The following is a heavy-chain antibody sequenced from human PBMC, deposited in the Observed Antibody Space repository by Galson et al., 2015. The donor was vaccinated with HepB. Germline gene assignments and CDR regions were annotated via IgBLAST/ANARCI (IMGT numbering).Heavy chain of an antibody. V-gene: IGHV4-59*08. CDR3: ARRSTYGDYGDFDY. D-gene: IGHD4-17*01. Sequence: LSLTCTVSGGSISSYYWSWIRQPPGRGLEWIGYIYYSGSTNYNPSLKSRVTISVDTSKNQFSLKLSSVTAADTAVYYCARRSTYGDYGDFDYWGQGTLVTVSS. CDR2: IYYSGST. CDR1: GGSISSYY. J-gene: IGHJ4*02.